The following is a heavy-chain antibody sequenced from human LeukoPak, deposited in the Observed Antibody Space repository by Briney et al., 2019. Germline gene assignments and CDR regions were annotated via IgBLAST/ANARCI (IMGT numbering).Heavy chain of an antibody. CDR2: IIPIFGTA. J-gene: IGHJ4*02. D-gene: IGHD6-13*01. CDR1: GGTFSSYA. Sequence: SVKVSCKASGGTFSSYAISWVRQAPGQGLEWMGGIIPIFGTANYAQKFQGRVTITADESTSTAYMELSSLRSEDTAVYYCARVGPSSSPTGDYWGQGTLVTVSS. CDR3: ARVGPSSSPTGDY. V-gene: IGHV1-69*13.